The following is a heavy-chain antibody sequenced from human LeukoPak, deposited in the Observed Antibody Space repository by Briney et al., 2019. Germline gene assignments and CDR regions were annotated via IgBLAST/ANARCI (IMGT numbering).Heavy chain of an antibody. CDR3: AREAYGDYYFDS. CDR2: IYSSGRS. CDR1: GGSISSYY. Sequence: NPSETLSLTRTVSGGSISSYYWSWIRQPAGKGLEWIGRIYSSGRSNYNPSLKSRVTMSVDTSKNQFSLNLSSVTAADTAVFYCAREAYGDYYFDSWGLGTLVTVSS. D-gene: IGHD4-17*01. V-gene: IGHV4-4*07. J-gene: IGHJ4*02.